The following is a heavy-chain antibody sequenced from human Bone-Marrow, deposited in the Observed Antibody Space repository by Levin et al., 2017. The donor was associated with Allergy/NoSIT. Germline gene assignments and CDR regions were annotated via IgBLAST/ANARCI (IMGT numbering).Heavy chain of an antibody. V-gene: IGHV4-59*01. CDR1: GDSISAYY. J-gene: IGHJ5*02. CDR3: AEDRSWDYAEENWFDP. CDR2: VYYTGAT. D-gene: IGHD4-17*01. Sequence: PSETLSLTCTVSGDSISAYYWSWIRQAPGKGLEWIGYVYYTGATKYNPSLKSRVTISIDSSETQLSLKMTSVTAADTALYDCAEDRSWDYAEENWFDPWGQGTLVTVSS.